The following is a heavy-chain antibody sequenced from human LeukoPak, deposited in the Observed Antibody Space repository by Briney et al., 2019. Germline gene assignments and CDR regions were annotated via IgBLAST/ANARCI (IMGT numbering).Heavy chain of an antibody. CDR1: GGSFSGYY. D-gene: IGHD3-10*01. CDR2: IYHSGST. V-gene: IGHV4-34*01. J-gene: IGHJ4*02. CDR3: ARVLGYYGSGSYPDY. Sequence: SETLSLTCAVYGGSFSGYYWSWIRQPPGKGLEWIGYIYHSGSTYYNPSLKSRVTISVDRSKSQFSLKLSSVTAADTAVYYCARVLGYYGSGSYPDYWGQGTLVTVSS.